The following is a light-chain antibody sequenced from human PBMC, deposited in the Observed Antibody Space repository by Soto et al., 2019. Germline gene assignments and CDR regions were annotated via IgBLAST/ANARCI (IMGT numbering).Light chain of an antibody. CDR3: QQYASSLT. CDR1: QSVSSTF. V-gene: IGKV3-20*01. Sequence: EIVLTQSPGSLSLSPGERATLSCRASQSVSSTFFAWYQQKPGQAPRLLSYGASSRTTGIPDRFSGSGSGTDFTLTMSRLEPEDFAVYYCQQYASSLTFGQVTKVEIK. J-gene: IGKJ1*01. CDR2: GAS.